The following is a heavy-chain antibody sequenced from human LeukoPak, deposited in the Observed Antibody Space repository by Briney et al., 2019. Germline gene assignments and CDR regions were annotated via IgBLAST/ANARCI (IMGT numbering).Heavy chain of an antibody. CDR3: ARGLRFDY. V-gene: IGHV4-59*02. D-gene: IGHD5-18*01. CDR2: VYFSGDT. CDR1: RGSVTSYY. Sequence: SETLSLTCTVSRGSVTSYYWSWIRQPPGKGLEWIGDVYFSGDTKYNPSLQSRATISLDTSQNQFSLRLRSVTAAGTAVYYCARGLRFDYWGQGTLVTVSS. J-gene: IGHJ4*02.